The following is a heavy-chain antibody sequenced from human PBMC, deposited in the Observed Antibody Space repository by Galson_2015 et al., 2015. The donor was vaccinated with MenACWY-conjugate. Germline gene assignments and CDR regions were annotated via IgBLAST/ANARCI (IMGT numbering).Heavy chain of an antibody. CDR3: ARDNNWSFDS. V-gene: IGHV3-74*01. D-gene: IGHD1-1*01. CDR2: IKADGSFS. Sequence: LILSCAASGFTFTNYCMHWVRQPPGKGLEWISYIKADGSFSNYADSVKGRFTISTDNAKNMVYLQMDGLGDEDTAVYFCARDNNWSFDSWGQGTLVTVSS. J-gene: IGHJ4*02. CDR1: GFTFTNYC.